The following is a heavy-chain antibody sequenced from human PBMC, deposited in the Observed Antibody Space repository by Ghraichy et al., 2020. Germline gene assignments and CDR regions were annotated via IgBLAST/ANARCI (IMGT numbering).Heavy chain of an antibody. V-gene: IGHV3-11*01. D-gene: IGHD3-3*01. CDR1: GFTLGDHY. CDR2: ISSSGSTI. CDR3: ARGKSYDFWSGYPNYFDP. J-gene: IGHJ5*02. Sequence: GGSLRLSCAASGFTLGDHYMHWIRQAPGKGLEWISYISSSGSTIYYADSVRGRFTISRDNAKNSVYLQMHSLTADDTALYYCARGKSYDFWSGYPNYFDPWGQGTLVTVSS.